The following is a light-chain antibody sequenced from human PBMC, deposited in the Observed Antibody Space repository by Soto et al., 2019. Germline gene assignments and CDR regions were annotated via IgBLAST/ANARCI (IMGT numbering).Light chain of an antibody. CDR2: GAS. CDR1: QSVSSN. Sequence: EIVMTQSPATLSVSPGESATLSCRASQSVSSNLAWYQQKPGQAPRLLIYGASTRAIGIPARFSGSGSGTDFTITISSLQSEDFAVYYCQHYNNWPPWTFGEGTKVEIK. J-gene: IGKJ1*01. V-gene: IGKV3-15*01. CDR3: QHYNNWPPWT.